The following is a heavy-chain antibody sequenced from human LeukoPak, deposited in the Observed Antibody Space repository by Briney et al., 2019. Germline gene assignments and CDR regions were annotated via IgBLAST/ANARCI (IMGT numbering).Heavy chain of an antibody. CDR2: IYPGDSDT. V-gene: IGHV5-51*01. Sequence: LGESLKISCKGSGYSFTSYWIGWVRQMPGKGLEWMGNIYPGDSDTRYSPSFQGQVTISADKSISTAYLQWSSLKASDTAMYYRARLGPIDHGYYYFDYWGQGTLVTVSS. D-gene: IGHD5-24*01. CDR3: ARLGPIDHGYYYFDY. CDR1: GYSFTSYW. J-gene: IGHJ4*02.